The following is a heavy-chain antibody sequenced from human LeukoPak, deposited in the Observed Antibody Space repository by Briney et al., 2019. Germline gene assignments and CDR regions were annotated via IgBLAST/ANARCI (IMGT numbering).Heavy chain of an antibody. CDR3: ARVAVPATLNYYMDV. CDR2: ISSNGGGT. V-gene: IGHV3-64*01. D-gene: IGHD2-2*01. CDR1: GFTFSTY. Sequence: PGGSLRLSCAASGFTFSTYLHWVRQAPGKGLEYVSAISSNGGGTYYANSVKGRFTISRDNSKNTLYLQMGSLRAEDMAVYYCARVAVPATLNYYMDVWGKGTSVTVSS. J-gene: IGHJ6*03.